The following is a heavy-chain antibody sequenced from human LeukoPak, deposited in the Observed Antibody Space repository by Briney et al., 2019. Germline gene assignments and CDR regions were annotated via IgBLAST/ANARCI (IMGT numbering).Heavy chain of an antibody. CDR2: IYSSVST. D-gene: IGHD6-19*01. CDR3: ARYGRMASSGWYKDY. Sequence: SESPSLTPTLPLDSTTISSYCSGCVRHPPRGWLEWLAFIYSSVSTYNNPPLKSRFTISANTSKNQCSLKLTSLTPMTTAVYYCARYGRMASSGWYKDYWGQGTLVTVSS. V-gene: IGHV4-39*07. J-gene: IGHJ4*02. CDR1: LDSTTISSYC.